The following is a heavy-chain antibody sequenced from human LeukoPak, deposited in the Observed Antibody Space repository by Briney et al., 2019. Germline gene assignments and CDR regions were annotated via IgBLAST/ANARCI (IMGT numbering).Heavy chain of an antibody. J-gene: IGHJ6*02. V-gene: IGHV4-61*01. CDR2: MSPSGTT. D-gene: IGHD2-15*01. Sequence: SETLSLTCTVSGDSVSSGNYYLSWIRQPPGKGLDWITYMSPSGTTKYNPSLKSRVTTSVDTSRTQFSLRLSSVTAADTAVYYCARGSGPPRGTVVVAATPHYYYGMDVWGQGTTVTVSS. CDR1: GDSVSSGNYY. CDR3: ARGSGPPRGTVVVAATPHYYYGMDV.